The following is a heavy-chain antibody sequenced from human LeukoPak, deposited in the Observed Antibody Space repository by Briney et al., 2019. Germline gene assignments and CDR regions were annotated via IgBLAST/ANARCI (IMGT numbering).Heavy chain of an antibody. D-gene: IGHD1-26*01. CDR2: ISFAGGNK. CDR3: AKTVGASTFYYYMDV. CDR1: GFTFSSYS. Sequence: GGSLKLSCAASGFTFSSYSMHWVRQAPGKGLEWVAVISFAGGNKYYADSVKGRFTISRDNSKNTVYLQMNSLRTEDTAVYYCAKTVGASTFYYYMDVWGKGTTVTVTS. J-gene: IGHJ6*03. V-gene: IGHV3-30*04.